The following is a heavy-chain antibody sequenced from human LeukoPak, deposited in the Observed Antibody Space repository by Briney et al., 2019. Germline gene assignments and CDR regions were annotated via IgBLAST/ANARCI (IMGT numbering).Heavy chain of an antibody. Sequence: PGGSLRLSCAASGFTFSSYGMHWVRQAPGKGLEWVAVIWYDGSNKYYADSVKGRFTISRDNSKNTLYLQMNSLRAEDTAVYYCARGPPYDYDSSGYYRFDYWGQGILVTVSA. CDR3: ARGPPYDYDSSGYYRFDY. D-gene: IGHD3-22*01. CDR1: GFTFSSYG. J-gene: IGHJ4*02. CDR2: IWYDGSNK. V-gene: IGHV3-33*01.